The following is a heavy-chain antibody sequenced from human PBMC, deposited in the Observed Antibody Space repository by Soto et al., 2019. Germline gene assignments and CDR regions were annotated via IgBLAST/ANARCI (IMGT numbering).Heavy chain of an antibody. J-gene: IGHJ2*01. CDR2: IHGGGGAT. CDR3: AKFEGHPLEYWYLDF. D-gene: IGHD1-1*01. Sequence: EVQLLESGGGLVQPGGSLRLSCAASGFTFSAYAMGGVRQAPGKGREWVSTIHGGGGATNYADSVKGRFTISRDDSKNTLYAQMNSLRAEDTAVYYCAKFEGHPLEYWYLDFWGRGTLVTVSS. V-gene: IGHV3-23*01. CDR1: GFTFSAYA.